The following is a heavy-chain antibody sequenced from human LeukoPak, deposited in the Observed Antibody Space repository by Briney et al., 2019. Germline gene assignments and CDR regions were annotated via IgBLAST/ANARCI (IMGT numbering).Heavy chain of an antibody. J-gene: IGHJ5*02. Sequence: GASVKVSCKASGYTFTSYAMHWVRQAPGQRLEWMGWINAGNGNTKYSQKFQGRVTITRDTSASTAYMELSSLRSEDTAVYYCARDRVFGVPSGRGWFDPWGQGTLVTVSS. CDR1: GYTFTSYA. D-gene: IGHD3-3*01. CDR2: INAGNGNT. V-gene: IGHV1-3*01. CDR3: ARDRVFGVPSGRGWFDP.